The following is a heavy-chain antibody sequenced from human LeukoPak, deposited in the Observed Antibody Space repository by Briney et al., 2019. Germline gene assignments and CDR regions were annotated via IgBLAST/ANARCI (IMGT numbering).Heavy chain of an antibody. CDR2: INPNNGGT. V-gene: IGHV1-2*06. Sequence: ASVKVSCKASGYTFTGYYMHWVRQAPGQGLEWMGRINPNNGGTNYAQKFQGRVTMTGDTSISTAYMELSSLRSDDTAVYYCTRESGSYHGNDYWGQGTLVTISS. CDR1: GYTFTGYY. D-gene: IGHD1-26*01. J-gene: IGHJ4*02. CDR3: TRESGSYHGNDY.